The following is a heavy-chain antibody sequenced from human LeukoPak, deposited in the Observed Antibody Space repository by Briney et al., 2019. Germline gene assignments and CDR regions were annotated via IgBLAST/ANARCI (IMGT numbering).Heavy chain of an antibody. CDR3: ARGPTSIAVAGTLRI. Sequence: GGSLRLSCAASGFTFSSYAMHWVHQAPGKGLEWVAVISYDGSNKYYADSVKGRFTTSRDNSKNTLYLQMNSLRAEDTAVYYCARGPTSIAVAGTLRIWGQGTMVTVSS. V-gene: IGHV3-30-3*01. D-gene: IGHD6-19*01. CDR2: ISYDGSNK. CDR1: GFTFSSYA. J-gene: IGHJ3*02.